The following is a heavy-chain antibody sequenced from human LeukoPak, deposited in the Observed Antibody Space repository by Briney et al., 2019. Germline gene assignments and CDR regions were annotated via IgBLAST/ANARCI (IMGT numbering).Heavy chain of an antibody. CDR3: ARGTGNYYYDMDV. CDR2: IWYDGSNK. J-gene: IGHJ6*02. V-gene: IGHV3-33*08. Sequence: PGRSLRLSCAASGFTFSSYAMHWVRQAPGKGLEWVALIWYDGSNKYYADSVKGRFTISRDNSKNTLYLQMNSLRAEDTAVYYCARGTGNYYYDMDVWGQGTTVTVSS. CDR1: GFTFSSYA.